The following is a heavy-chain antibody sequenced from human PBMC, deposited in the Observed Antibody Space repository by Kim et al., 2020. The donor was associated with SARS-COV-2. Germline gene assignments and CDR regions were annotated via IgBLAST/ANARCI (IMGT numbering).Heavy chain of an antibody. D-gene: IGHD3-16*01. V-gene: IGHV4-31*03. Sequence: SETLSLTCTVSGDSIRSGGNYWSWIRQHPGKGLEWIGYIFHRGITYYNPSLKSRVTISVDTSKNQFSLKLNSVTAADTAVYYCARDGGGWGRLESLPSPHWYFDLWGRGTLVSVSS. CDR3: ARDGGGWGRLESLPSPHWYFDL. CDR1: GDSIRSGGNY. CDR2: IFHRGIT. J-gene: IGHJ2*01.